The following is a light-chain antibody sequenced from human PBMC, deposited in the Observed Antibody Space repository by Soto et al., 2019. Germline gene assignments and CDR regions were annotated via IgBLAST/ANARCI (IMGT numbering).Light chain of an antibody. J-gene: IGLJ3*02. V-gene: IGLV3-1*01. CDR1: KLGNKY. CDR2: QDR. Sequence: SYELTQPPSVSVSPGQTASITCSGDKLGNKYACWYQQKPGQSPVLVIYQDRKRPSGIPERFSGSNSGNTATLTISGTQAMDEADYYCQVWDRSTRVFGGGTKVTVL. CDR3: QVWDRSTRV.